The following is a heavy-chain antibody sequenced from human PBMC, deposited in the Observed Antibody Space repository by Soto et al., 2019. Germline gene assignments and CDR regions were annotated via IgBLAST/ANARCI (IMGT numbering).Heavy chain of an antibody. CDR3: TRNPITVSGVVIVNFDY. V-gene: IGHV3-48*01. CDR1: GFSFSNYS. CDR2: ISSRSTTI. Sequence: GGSLRLSCAASGFSFSNYSMNWVRQAPGKGLEWVSYISSRSTTIEYADSVKGRFTISRDNAKNSLYLQMNSLRAEDTAVYYCTRNPITVSGVVIVNFDYWGQGTLVTVSS. D-gene: IGHD3-3*01. J-gene: IGHJ4*02.